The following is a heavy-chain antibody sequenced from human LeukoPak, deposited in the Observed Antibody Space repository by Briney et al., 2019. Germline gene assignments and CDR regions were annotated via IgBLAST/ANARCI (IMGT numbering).Heavy chain of an antibody. J-gene: IGHJ4*02. CDR2: IHHSGTT. CDR3: ARGRLGATY. CDR1: GGSVSRGSYY. Sequence: PSETLSLTCTVSGGSVSRGSYYWSWTRQPPGKGLEWIGYIHHSGTTNYSPSLKSRVTISVDMSKNQFFLNLTSVTAADTAVYYCARGRLGATYWGQGTLFTVSS. V-gene: IGHV4-61*01. D-gene: IGHD1-26*01.